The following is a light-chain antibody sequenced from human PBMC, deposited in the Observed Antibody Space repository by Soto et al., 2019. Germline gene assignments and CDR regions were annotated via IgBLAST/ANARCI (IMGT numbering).Light chain of an antibody. CDR1: QSVSSY. V-gene: IGKV3-11*01. Sequence: EIVLTQSPATLSLSPGERATLSCRASQSVSSYLAWYQQNPGQAPRLLIYDSSNRGAGIPARFSGSGSGTDFTLTISSLEPEDVAVYYCQRRSNWPRTFGQGTKVEIK. CDR3: QRRSNWPRT. J-gene: IGKJ1*01. CDR2: DSS.